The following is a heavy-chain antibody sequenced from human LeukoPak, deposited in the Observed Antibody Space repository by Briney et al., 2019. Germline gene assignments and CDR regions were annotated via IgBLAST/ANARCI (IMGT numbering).Heavy chain of an antibody. Sequence: MPSETLSLTCTVSGGSISSYYWSWIRQPPGKGLEWIGYIYYSGSTNYNPSLKSRVTISVDTSKNQFSLKLSSVTAADTAVYYCARYSYDSSGYRSDYWGQGTLVTVSS. D-gene: IGHD3-22*01. V-gene: IGHV4-59*08. CDR2: IYYSGST. CDR1: GGSISSYY. J-gene: IGHJ4*02. CDR3: ARYSYDSSGYRSDY.